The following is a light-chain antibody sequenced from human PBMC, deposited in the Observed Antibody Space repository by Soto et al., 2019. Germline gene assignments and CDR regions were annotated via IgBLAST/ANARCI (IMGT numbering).Light chain of an antibody. J-gene: IGKJ4*01. CDR2: VAS. V-gene: IGKV1-6*01. CDR1: QGIRND. CDR3: LQDDTYPRT. Sequence: AIQMTQSPSSLSASVGDRVTITCRASQGIRNDLGWYQQKPGKAPKLQIYVASTLHSGVPSRFSGSGSGTEFTLIISSLQPEDCANYYCLQDDTYPRTFGGGTKVEIK.